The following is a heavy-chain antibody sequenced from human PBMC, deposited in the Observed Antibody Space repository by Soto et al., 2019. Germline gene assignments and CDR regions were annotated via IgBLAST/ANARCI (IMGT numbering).Heavy chain of an antibody. J-gene: IGHJ6*02. V-gene: IGHV1-18*01. CDR2: ISAYNGNT. D-gene: IGHD6-19*01. CDR3: ARDDIAVAGHRYYYYGMDV. Sequence: ASVKVSCKASGYTFTSYGISWVRQAPGQGLEWMGWISAYNGNTNYAQKLQGRVTMTTDTSTSTAYMELRSLRSDDTAVYYCARDDIAVAGHRYYYYGMDVWGQGTTVTVSS. CDR1: GYTFTSYG.